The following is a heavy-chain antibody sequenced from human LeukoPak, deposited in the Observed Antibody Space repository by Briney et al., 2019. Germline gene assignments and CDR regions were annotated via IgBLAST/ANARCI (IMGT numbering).Heavy chain of an antibody. D-gene: IGHD6-6*01. CDR2: IYSSGST. J-gene: IGHJ4*02. V-gene: IGHV3-53*01. Sequence: PGGSLRLSCAASGFTVISNYMSWVRQTPGRGLEWVAFIYSSGSTYYAESVEGRFTISRDNSKNTLYLEMTSLRVEDTAVYYCTRAEFSNSFDDWGQGTLALVSS. CDR3: TRAEFSNSFDD. CDR1: GFTVISNY.